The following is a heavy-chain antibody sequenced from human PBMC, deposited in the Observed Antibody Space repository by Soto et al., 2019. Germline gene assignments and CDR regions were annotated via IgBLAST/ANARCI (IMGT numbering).Heavy chain of an antibody. D-gene: IGHD6-13*01. CDR1: GGTFSSYA. Sequence: QVQLVQSGAAVKKPGSSVKVSCKASGGTFSSYAISWVRQAPGQGLEWMGGIIPIFGTANYAQKFQGRVTITADESTSTAYMELSSLRSEDTAVYYCARKGPQGIAAAEHFDLWGRGTLVTVSS. CDR2: IIPIFGTA. V-gene: IGHV1-69*12. CDR3: ARKGPQGIAAAEHFDL. J-gene: IGHJ2*01.